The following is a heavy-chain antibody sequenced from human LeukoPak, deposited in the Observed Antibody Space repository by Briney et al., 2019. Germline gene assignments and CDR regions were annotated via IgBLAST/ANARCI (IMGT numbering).Heavy chain of an antibody. CDR1: GGSISSYY. CDR3: ARDLISSTSPVWFDP. V-gene: IGHV4-4*07. Sequence: SETLSLTCTVSGGSISSYYWSWIRQPAGKGLEWIGRIYTSGSTNYNPSLKSRVTMSVDTSKNQFSLKLSSVTAADTAVYYCARDLISSTSPVWFDPWGQGTLVTVSS. CDR2: IYTSGST. D-gene: IGHD2-2*01. J-gene: IGHJ5*02.